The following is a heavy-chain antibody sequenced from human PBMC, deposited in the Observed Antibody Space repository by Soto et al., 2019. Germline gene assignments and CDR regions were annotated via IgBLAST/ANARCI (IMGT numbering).Heavy chain of an antibody. CDR2: IIPIFGTA. CDR1: GGTFSSYA. D-gene: IGHD3-9*01. CDR3: AIYKRDILTGYHNWFDP. Sequence: SVKVSCKASGGTFSSYAISWVRQAPGQGLEWMGGIIPIFGTANYAQKFQGRVTITADESTSTAYMELSSLRSEDTAVYYCAIYKRDILTGYHNWFDPWGQGTLVTVSS. V-gene: IGHV1-69*13. J-gene: IGHJ5*02.